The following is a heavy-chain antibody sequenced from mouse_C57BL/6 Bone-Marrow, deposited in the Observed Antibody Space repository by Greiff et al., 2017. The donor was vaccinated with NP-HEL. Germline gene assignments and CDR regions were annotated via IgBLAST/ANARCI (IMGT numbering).Heavy chain of an antibody. J-gene: IGHJ4*01. D-gene: IGHD1-1*01. V-gene: IGHV5-6*02. CDR3: ARELHYYGSSYYAMDY. CDR1: GFTFRSYG. CDR2: ISSGGSYP. Sequence: DVKLVESGGDLVKPGGSLKLSCAASGFTFRSYGMSWVRQTPDKRLEWVATISSGGSYPYYPDSVKGRFTISRDNAKNTLYLQMSSLKSEDTAMYYCARELHYYGSSYYAMDYWGQGTSVTVSS.